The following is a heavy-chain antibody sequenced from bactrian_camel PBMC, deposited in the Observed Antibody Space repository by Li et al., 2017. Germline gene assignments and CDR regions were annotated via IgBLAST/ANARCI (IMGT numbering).Heavy chain of an antibody. D-gene: IGHD5*01. J-gene: IGHJ4*01. CDR1: GLPSSARC. Sequence: HVQLVESGGGSVQPGASLTLSCAATGLPSSARCMGWFRQSPGKAREAVAAIDPDGSSSYADSVKGRFTVSKDNAKNTLYLQMNNLKTEDTAMYYCARDMWGGTVRGQGTQVTVS. V-gene: IGHV3S1*01. CDR2: IDPDGSSS.